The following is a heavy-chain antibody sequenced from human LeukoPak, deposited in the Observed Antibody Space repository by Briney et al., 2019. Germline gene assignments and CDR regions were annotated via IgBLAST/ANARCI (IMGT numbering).Heavy chain of an antibody. CDR1: GGSMNNYY. J-gene: IGHJ6*03. CDR2: IYYSGST. V-gene: IGHV4-59*01. D-gene: IGHD1-26*01. Sequence: KPSETLSLTCTVSGGSMNNYYWSWIRQPPGKGLEWIGYIYYSGSTNYNPSLKSRVTISVDTSKNQFSLKLSSVTAADTAVYYCARSRELLQGYYYYYMDVWGKGTTVTVSS. CDR3: ARSRELLQGYYYYYMDV.